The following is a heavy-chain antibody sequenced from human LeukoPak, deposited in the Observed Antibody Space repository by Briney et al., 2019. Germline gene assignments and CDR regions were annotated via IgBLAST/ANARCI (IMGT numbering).Heavy chain of an antibody. D-gene: IGHD3-9*01. CDR2: ITPDGSEK. Sequence: GGSLRLSCAPSGFTFSSYCMGWVRQAPGRGREWVANITPDGSEKAYVDSVKGRFTISRDNAKNSLYLQMNSLRAEDTAVYYCAKDLFRLGFLRYWGQGTLVTVSS. CDR3: AKDLFRLGFLRY. V-gene: IGHV3-7*03. J-gene: IGHJ4*02. CDR1: GFTFSSYC.